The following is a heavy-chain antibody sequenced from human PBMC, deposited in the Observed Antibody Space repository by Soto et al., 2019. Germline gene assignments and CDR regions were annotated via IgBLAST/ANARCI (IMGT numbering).Heavy chain of an antibody. CDR3: ARGLGVGGTYYFDY. J-gene: IGHJ4*02. CDR1: GFTFSSYW. D-gene: IGHD1-1*01. CDR2: IKQDGSEK. V-gene: IGHV3-7*01. Sequence: VQLVESGGGLVQPGGSLRLSCAASGFTFSSYWMSWVRQAPGKGLEWVANIKQDGSEKYYVDSVKGRFTISRDNAKNSLYLQMNSLRAEDTAVYYCARGLGVGGTYYFDYWGQGTLVTVSS.